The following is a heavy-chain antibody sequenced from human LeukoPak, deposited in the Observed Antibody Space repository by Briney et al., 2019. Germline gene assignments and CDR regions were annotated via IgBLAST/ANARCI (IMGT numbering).Heavy chain of an antibody. CDR3: AKDRCSNGIGRLFYYMDV. CDR2: IQYDGSNE. D-gene: IGHD2-8*01. Sequence: GGSLGLSCAASGFTVSSNYMSWIRQAPGKGLEWVAYIQYDGSNEQYAHSVRGRFRISRDSSKNILYLQMNSLRAEDTAMYYCAKDRCSNGIGRLFYYMDVWGKGTTVTISS. CDR1: GFTVSSNY. V-gene: IGHV3-30*02. J-gene: IGHJ6*04.